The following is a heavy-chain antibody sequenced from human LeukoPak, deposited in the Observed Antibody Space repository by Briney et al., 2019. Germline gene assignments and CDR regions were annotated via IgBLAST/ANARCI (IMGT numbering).Heavy chain of an antibody. D-gene: IGHD3-3*01. J-gene: IGHJ6*02. CDR3: ARHGMYGVVIIAPYYYGMDV. CDR1: GGSISSSSYY. CDR2: IYYSGST. Sequence: PSETLSLTCTVSGGSISSSSYYWGWLRQPPGTGLEWIGSIYYSGSTYYNPSLKSRVTISVDTSKNQFSLKLSSVTAADTAVYYCARHGMYGVVIIAPYYYGMDVWGQGTTVTVSS. V-gene: IGHV4-39*01.